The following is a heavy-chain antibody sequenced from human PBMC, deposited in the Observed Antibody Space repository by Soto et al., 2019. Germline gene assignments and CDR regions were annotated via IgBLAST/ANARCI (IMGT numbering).Heavy chain of an antibody. V-gene: IGHV4-4*02. CDR1: GGSISSSKW. CDR3: ASDNSGMVRGVTPFDP. J-gene: IGHJ5*02. D-gene: IGHD3-10*01. CDR2: IYHSVST. Sequence: SETLSLTGTVPGGSISSSKWWSCVRQPPGKGLEWIGEIYHSVSTNYNPSLKSRVTISVDKSKNQFSLKLSSVTAADTAVYYCASDNSGMVRGVTPFDPWGQGTLVTVSS.